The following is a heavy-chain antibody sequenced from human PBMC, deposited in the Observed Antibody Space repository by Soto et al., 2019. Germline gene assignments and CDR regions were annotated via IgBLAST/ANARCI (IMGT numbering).Heavy chain of an antibody. D-gene: IGHD3-10*01. Sequence: QVQLRESGPGLVKPSQTLSLACTVYGGSISSGGYYWSWIRQHPEKGLEWIGYIYYSGSTYYNPSLKSRVTISVDTSKNQFSLKLSSVTAADTAVYYCARDSVVRGVTGWFDPWGQGTLVTVSS. CDR2: IYYSGST. V-gene: IGHV4-31*03. CDR3: ARDSVVRGVTGWFDP. J-gene: IGHJ5*02. CDR1: GGSISSGGYY.